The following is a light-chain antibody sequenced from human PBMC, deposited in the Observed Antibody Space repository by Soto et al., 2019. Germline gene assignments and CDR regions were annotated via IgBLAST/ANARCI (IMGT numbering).Light chain of an antibody. J-gene: IGKJ5*01. CDR1: QSVSSS. CDR2: DTS. Sequence: EIVLPQSPATLSLSPGERATLSCRASQSVSSSLAWYQQKPGQAPRLLMYDTSNRATGIPARFSGSGSGTDFTLTISSLEPEDFAVYYCQQRSNWPLTFGQGTRLEIK. CDR3: QQRSNWPLT. V-gene: IGKV3-11*01.